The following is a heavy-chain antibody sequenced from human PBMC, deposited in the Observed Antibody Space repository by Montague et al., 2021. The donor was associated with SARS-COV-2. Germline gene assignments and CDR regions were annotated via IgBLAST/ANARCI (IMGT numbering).Heavy chain of an antibody. V-gene: IGHV4-31*03. Sequence: TLSLTCTVSGGSISDGGYTWTWIRQHTGKGLEWIGYVYYRGSTIYNPSLKSRITICVYTSKNQFSLKLSSVTAADTAVYSCAREGGRIQRWLRGDGAFNIWGQGTLVTVSS. CDR2: VYYRGST. J-gene: IGHJ3*02. D-gene: IGHD5-18*01. CDR1: GGSISDGGYT. CDR3: AREGGRIQRWLRGDGAFNI.